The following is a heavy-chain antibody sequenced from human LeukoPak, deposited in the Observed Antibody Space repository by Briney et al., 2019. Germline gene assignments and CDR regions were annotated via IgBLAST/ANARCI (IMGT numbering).Heavy chain of an antibody. V-gene: IGHV3-23*01. J-gene: IGHJ5*02. CDR1: GFTFSSIA. D-gene: IGHD3-16*01. CDR2: ISGSGGTP. CDR3: ITRGILTS. Sequence: GGSLRLSCAASGFTFSSIAMSWVRQAPGKGMEWVSTISGSGGTPYYADSVRGRFTISRDNSKNTLGLQINSLRLDDTALYYCITRGILTSWGQGTLVTVSS.